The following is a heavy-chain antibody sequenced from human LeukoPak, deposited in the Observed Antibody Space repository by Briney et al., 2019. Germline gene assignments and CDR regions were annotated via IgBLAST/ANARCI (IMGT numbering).Heavy chain of an antibody. V-gene: IGHV4-59*01. CDR2: IYYSGST. CDR3: ARGYDSSGEIDY. J-gene: IGHJ4*02. CDR1: GGSISSYY. Sequence: SETLSLTCTVSGGSISSYYWSWIRQPPGKGLEWIGYIYYSGSTNFNPSLKSRVTISVDTSKNQFSLKLRSVTAADTAVYYCARGYDSSGEIDYWGQGTLVTVSS. D-gene: IGHD3-22*01.